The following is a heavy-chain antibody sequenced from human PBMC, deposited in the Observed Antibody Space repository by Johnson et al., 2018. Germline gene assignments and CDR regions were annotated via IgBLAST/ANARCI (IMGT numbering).Heavy chain of an antibody. Sequence: VQLVESGGGVVQPGRSLRLSCAVSGFTFRSHAMHWVRQAPGKGLEWVAVISYDGRNKYYADSVKGRFTISRDNSKNTLYLQMNSLRAEDPAVYYCAKDLRRFATTFAEVFQHWGQGTLVTVSS. CDR3: AKDLRRFATTFAEVFQH. D-gene: IGHD1-26*01. J-gene: IGHJ1*01. CDR2: ISYDGRNK. V-gene: IGHV3-30*04. CDR1: GFTFRSHA.